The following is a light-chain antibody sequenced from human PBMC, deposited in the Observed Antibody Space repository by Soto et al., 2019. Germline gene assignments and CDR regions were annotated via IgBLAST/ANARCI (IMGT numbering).Light chain of an antibody. CDR1: GNDIGAYDY. CDR2: GVR. Sequence: QSALTQPTSVSGSLGQSIAIPCTGNGNDIGAYDYVSWYQQHPGKAPRLLIHGVRNRPPGISSRFSGFKSGLTASLTISGLQAEDEADYYCSSFTTSRLYVFGPGTKVTVL. J-gene: IGLJ1*01. CDR3: SSFTTSRLYV. V-gene: IGLV2-14*01.